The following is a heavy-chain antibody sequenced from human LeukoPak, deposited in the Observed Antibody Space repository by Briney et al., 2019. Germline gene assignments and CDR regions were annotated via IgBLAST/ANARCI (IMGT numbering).Heavy chain of an antibody. CDR3: VRGGGVGVYPDF. D-gene: IGHD5/OR15-5a*01. Sequence: TGGSLRLSCSASGFTFSSYSMHWVRKAPGEGLEYVSVISKNGGDTSYADSVRDRFTISRDNSKNTLYLQLSSLRPDDTAVYYCVRGGGVGVYPDFWGQGTLVTVSS. J-gene: IGHJ4*02. CDR2: ISKNGGDT. V-gene: IGHV3-64D*09. CDR1: GFTFSSYS.